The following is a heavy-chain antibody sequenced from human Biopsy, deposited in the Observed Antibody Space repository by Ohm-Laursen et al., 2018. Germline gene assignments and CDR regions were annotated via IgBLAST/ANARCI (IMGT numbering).Heavy chain of an antibody. D-gene: IGHD3-22*01. Sequence: SDTLSLTCAVYGDTFSGYYWSWIRQTPGKGLEWIGEINHSGRTNYNPSLKSRVTISVDTSKNQFSLKVRSVTAADTAVYYCVRGVDYYDPYHYYALDVWGQGTTVTVSS. CDR1: GDTFSGYY. V-gene: IGHV4-34*01. J-gene: IGHJ6*02. CDR3: VRGVDYYDPYHYYALDV. CDR2: INHSGRT.